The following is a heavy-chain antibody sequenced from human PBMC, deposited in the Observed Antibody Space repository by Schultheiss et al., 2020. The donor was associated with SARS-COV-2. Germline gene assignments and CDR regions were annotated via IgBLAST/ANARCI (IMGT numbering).Heavy chain of an antibody. Sequence: GGSLRLSCAASGFTVSSNYMSWVRQAPGKGLEWVSVIYSGGSTYYADSVKGRFTISRDNPKNTLYLQMNSLRAEDTAVYYCARVTTGKYNWFDPWGQGTLVTVSS. J-gene: IGHJ5*02. D-gene: IGHD1-1*01. CDR3: ARVTTGKYNWFDP. CDR2: IYSGGST. V-gene: IGHV3-66*01. CDR1: GFTVSSNY.